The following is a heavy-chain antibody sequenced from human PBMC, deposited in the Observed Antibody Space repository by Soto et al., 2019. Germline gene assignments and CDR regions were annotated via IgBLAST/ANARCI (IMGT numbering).Heavy chain of an antibody. D-gene: IGHD2-15*01. J-gene: IGHJ6*02. Sequence: EVQLVESGGGLVQPGGSLRLSCAASGFSFSNAWMNWVRQAPGKGLEWVGRIKRKIDGEATDYAGPVKGRFTVFRDDSKSALYLQMNSLKGDDTAVYYCTTGSVEGVWGQGTTVTVS. CDR1: GFSFSNAW. CDR2: IKRKIDGEAT. V-gene: IGHV3-15*07. CDR3: TTGSVEGV.